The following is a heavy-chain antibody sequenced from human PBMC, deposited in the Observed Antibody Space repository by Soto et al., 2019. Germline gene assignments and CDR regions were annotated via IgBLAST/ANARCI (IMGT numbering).Heavy chain of an antibody. CDR2: VSRSGSGI. CDR3: ARAWSTSWLYYFDY. Sequence: VQLLESGGCLVQPGGSLRLFCAASGFTLGNYAINLVRKAPGKGLEVVSAVSRSGSGIYYADSVAGQVTVSRDNSKDALSLQMDSLRAEDTAVASCARAWSTSWLYYFDYWGQGAPVNGSS. J-gene: IGHJ4*02. V-gene: IGHV3-23*01. D-gene: IGHD6-13*01. CDR1: GFTLGNYA.